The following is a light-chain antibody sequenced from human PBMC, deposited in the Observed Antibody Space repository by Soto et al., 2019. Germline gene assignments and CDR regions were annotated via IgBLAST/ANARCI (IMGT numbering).Light chain of an antibody. CDR2: AAS. V-gene: IGKV1-27*01. J-gene: IGKJ1*01. CDR3: QNYNGAPWT. Sequence: DIQMTQSPSSLSASVGDRVTITCRASQGISNYLVWYQQKPGKVPKLLIYAASTLQSGVPARFSGSGSGTDFTLTISSLQSEDVATYYCQNYNGAPWTFGQGTKVEIK. CDR1: QGISNY.